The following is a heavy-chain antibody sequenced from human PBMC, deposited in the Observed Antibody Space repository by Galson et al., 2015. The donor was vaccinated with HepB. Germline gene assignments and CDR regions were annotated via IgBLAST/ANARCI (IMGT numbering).Heavy chain of an antibody. CDR3: AKTGYCSTTTCPCFDS. V-gene: IGHV1-18*01. Sequence: SVKVSCKASGFRFTSYGISWVRQAPGQGFEWVGWISAYNGNTNYAQKFQGRVTMTTDASTSTAYMELRSLRSDDTAVYYCAKTGYCSTTTCPCFDSWGQGTLVTVSS. J-gene: IGHJ5*01. CDR2: ISAYNGNT. CDR1: GFRFTSYG. D-gene: IGHD2-2*01.